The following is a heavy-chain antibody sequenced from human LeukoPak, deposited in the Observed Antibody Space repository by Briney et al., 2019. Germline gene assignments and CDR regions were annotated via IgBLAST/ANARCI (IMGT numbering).Heavy chain of an antibody. CDR2: INHSGST. CDR3: ARGSPTPTV. V-gene: IGHV4-34*01. J-gene: IGHJ4*02. Sequence: PSETLSLTCAVYGGSFSGYYWSWIRQPPGKGLEWIGEINHSGSTNYNPSLKSRVTISVDTSKDQFSLKLSSVTAADTAVYYCARGSPTPTVWGQGTPVTVSS. D-gene: IGHD4-17*01. CDR1: GGSFSGYY.